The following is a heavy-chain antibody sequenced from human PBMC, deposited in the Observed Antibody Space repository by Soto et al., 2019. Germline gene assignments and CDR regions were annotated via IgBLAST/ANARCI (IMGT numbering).Heavy chain of an antibody. V-gene: IGHV3-73*01. CDR2: IRSKANSYAT. CDR3: TTNSITIRFLDYGMDV. D-gene: IGHD3-3*01. J-gene: IGHJ6*02. Sequence: EVQLVESGGGLVQPGGSLKLSCAASGFTFSGSAMHWVRQASGKGLEWVGRIRSKANSYATAYAASVKGRFTISRDDSKNTAYLQMNSLKTEDTAVYYCTTNSITIRFLDYGMDVWGQGTTVTVSS. CDR1: GFTFSGSA.